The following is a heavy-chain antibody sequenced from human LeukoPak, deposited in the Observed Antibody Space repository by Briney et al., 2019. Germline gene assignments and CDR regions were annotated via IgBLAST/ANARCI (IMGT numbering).Heavy chain of an antibody. Sequence: SQTLSLTCAISGDIVSSNNAAWNWIRQSPSRGLEWLGRTYYRSKWYNDYAVSVKSRITINPDTSKSQFSLQLNSVTPEDTAVYFCARDQIASAGPNDHWGQGTLVTVSS. CDR3: ARDQIASAGPNDH. CDR2: TYYRSKWYN. D-gene: IGHD6-13*01. V-gene: IGHV6-1*01. CDR1: GDIVSSNNAA. J-gene: IGHJ4*02.